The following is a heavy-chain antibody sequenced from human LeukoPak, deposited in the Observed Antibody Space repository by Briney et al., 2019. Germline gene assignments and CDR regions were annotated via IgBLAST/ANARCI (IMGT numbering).Heavy chain of an antibody. D-gene: IGHD1-26*01. CDR2: INHSGST. CDR3: ARTPAVGATGLDY. Sequence: SETLSLTCGVSGGPVSGYYWSWIRQPPGKGLEWIGEINHSGSTNYNPSLKSRVTISVDTSKNQFSLKLSSVTAADTAVYYCARTPAVGATGLDYWGQGTLVTVSS. V-gene: IGHV4-34*01. CDR1: GGPVSGYY. J-gene: IGHJ4*02.